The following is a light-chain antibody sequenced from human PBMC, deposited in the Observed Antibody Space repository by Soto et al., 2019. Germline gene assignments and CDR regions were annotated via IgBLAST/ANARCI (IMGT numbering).Light chain of an antibody. V-gene: IGKV2-28*01. CDR2: LGS. J-gene: IGKJ5*01. Sequence: VMSQSPLSLPVTLGEPASISCRSDQSLQHHNGYNYLAWYVQKPGQSPQLLNYLGSLRASGVPDRFRGSGSGTDFTLKISRVEAEDFEVYYCMQILQTPITFGQGTRLEIE. CDR1: QSLQHHNGYNY. CDR3: MQILQTPIT.